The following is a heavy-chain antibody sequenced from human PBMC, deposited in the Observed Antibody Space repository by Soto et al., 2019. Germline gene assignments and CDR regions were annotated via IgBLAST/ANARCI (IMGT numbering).Heavy chain of an antibody. CDR3: ARTGYCGGDCYSS. CDR1: GGSFSGYY. Sequence: SETLSLTCAVYGGSFSGYYWSWIRQPPGKGLEWIGEINHSGSTNYNPSLKSRVTISVDTSKNQFSLKLSSVTAADTAVYYCARTGYCGGDCYSSWGQGTLVTVSS. D-gene: IGHD2-21*02. J-gene: IGHJ4*02. CDR2: INHSGST. V-gene: IGHV4-34*01.